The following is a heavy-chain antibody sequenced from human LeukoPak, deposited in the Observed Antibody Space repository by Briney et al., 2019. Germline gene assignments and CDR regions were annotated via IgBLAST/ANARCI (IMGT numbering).Heavy chain of an antibody. CDR2: IYYSGST. CDR1: GGSVSSGSYY. V-gene: IGHV4-61*01. D-gene: IGHD3-9*01. CDR3: ASIRYFDWIDAFDI. J-gene: IGHJ3*02. Sequence: PSETLSLTCTVSGGSVSSGSYYWSWIRQPPGKGLEWIGYIYYSGSTNYNPSLKSRVTISVDTSKNQFSLKLSSVTAADTAVYYCASIRYFDWIDAFDIWDHGTMVTVSS.